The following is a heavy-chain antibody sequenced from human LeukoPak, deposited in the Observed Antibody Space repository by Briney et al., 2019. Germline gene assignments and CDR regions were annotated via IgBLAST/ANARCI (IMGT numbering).Heavy chain of an antibody. V-gene: IGHV1-69*13. Sequence: ASVKVSCKASGDTLNNYSITWVRQAPRQGLEWRGGIIPIFSTANYAQKFQGRVTITADESTNTAYMELSSLTSDDAAVYYCARGYSRWSTPTSSYYYRMDVWGQGTTVAVSS. J-gene: IGHJ6*02. D-gene: IGHD6-13*01. CDR1: GDTLNNYS. CDR3: ARGYSRWSTPTSSYYYRMDV. CDR2: IIPIFSTA.